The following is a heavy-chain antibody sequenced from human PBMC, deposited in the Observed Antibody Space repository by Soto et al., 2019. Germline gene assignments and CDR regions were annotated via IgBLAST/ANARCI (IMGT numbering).Heavy chain of an antibody. CDR1: GYTFTVYG. D-gene: IGHD2-21*02. CDR3: ARVVQYCGGDCYSGWFDP. J-gene: IGHJ5*02. CDR2: ISAYNGNT. V-gene: IGHV1-18*01. Sequence: GASVKVSCKASGYTFTVYGISWVRQAPGQGLEWMGWISAYNGNTNYAQKLQGRVTMTTDTSTSTAYMELRSLRSDDTAVYYCARVVQYCGGDCYSGWFDPWGQGTLVTVSS.